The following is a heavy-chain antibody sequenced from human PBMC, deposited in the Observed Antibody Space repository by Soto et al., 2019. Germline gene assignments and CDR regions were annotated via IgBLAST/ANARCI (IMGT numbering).Heavy chain of an antibody. J-gene: IGHJ5*02. D-gene: IGHD6-13*01. CDR1: GYTFTSYA. CDR3: ARVTAAAGTGRFDP. V-gene: IGHV1-3*01. CDR2: INAGNGNT. Sequence: GASVKVSFKASGYTFTSYAMHWLRQAPGQRLEWMGWINAGNGNTKYSQKFQGRVTITRDTSASTAYMELSSLRSEDTAVYYCARVTAAAGTGRFDPWGQGTLVTVSS.